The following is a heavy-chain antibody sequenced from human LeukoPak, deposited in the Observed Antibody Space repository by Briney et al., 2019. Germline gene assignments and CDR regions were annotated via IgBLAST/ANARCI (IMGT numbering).Heavy chain of an antibody. D-gene: IGHD3-10*01. V-gene: IGHV1-8*01. J-gene: IGHJ5*02. CDR1: GYTFTSYD. CDR2: MNPNSGNT. CDR3: ARLNRITMVRGVIIGSTWFDP. Sequence: ASVKVSCKASGYTFTSYDINWVRQATGQGLEWMGWMNPNSGNTGYAQKFQGRVTKTRNTSISTAYMELSSLRSEDTAVYYCARLNRITMVRGVIIGSTWFDPWGQGTLVTASS.